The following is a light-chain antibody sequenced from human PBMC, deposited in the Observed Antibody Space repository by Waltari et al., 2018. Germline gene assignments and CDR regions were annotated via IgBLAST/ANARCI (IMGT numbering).Light chain of an antibody. CDR3: QQLSTYPRT. Sequence: DIQLTQSPSFLPVSLGDRVTITCRASQGISSSLAWYQQKPGNAPKHLVYAASSLQSGVPTRFSGSVSGTEFTITISSLQPEEFASDYCQQLSTYPRTIGGGTKVEIK. J-gene: IGKJ4*01. CDR1: QGISSS. V-gene: IGKV1-9*01. CDR2: AAS.